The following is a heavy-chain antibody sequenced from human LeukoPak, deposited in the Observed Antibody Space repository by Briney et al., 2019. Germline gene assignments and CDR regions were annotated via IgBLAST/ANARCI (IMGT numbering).Heavy chain of an antibody. J-gene: IGHJ4*02. CDR3: ELWFGYFDY. V-gene: IGHV3-7*03. CDR1: GFTFTNNF. Sequence: LPGGSLRLSCAASGFTFTNNFMSWVRQVPGKGLEWVANIKQDGSEKTYADSVRGRFTISRDNSKNTLYLQMNSLRAEDTAVYYCELWFGYFDYWGQGTLVTVSS. D-gene: IGHD3-10*01. CDR2: IKQDGSEK.